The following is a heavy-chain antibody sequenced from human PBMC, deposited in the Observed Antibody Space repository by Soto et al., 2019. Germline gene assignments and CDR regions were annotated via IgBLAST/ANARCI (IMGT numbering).Heavy chain of an antibody. Sequence: QVQLVQSGAEVKKPGSSVKVSCKASGGTFSSYAITWVRQAPEEGLEWMGGIIPMLGTANCAQRFQGRVTISADESTSTAYMELISLRSEDTAIYYCATSRSYSSSWYGRYFDYWGQGTLVTVSS. CDR2: IIPMLGTA. J-gene: IGHJ4*02. V-gene: IGHV1-69*01. CDR3: ATSRSYSSSWYGRYFDY. D-gene: IGHD6-13*01. CDR1: GGTFSSYA.